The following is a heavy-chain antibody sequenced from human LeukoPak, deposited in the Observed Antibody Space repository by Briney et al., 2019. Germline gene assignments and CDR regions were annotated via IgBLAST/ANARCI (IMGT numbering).Heavy chain of an antibody. CDR3: AKEGIAVAVN. D-gene: IGHD6-19*01. CDR2: ISDSGGRT. Sequence: PGRSLRLSCAASGYTFSSYAMSWVRQAPGKGLEWVSSISDSGGRTYYADSVKGRFTISRDNSKNTLYLQMNSLRAEDTAVYYCAKEGIAVAVNWGQGTLVTVSS. CDR1: GYTFSSYA. V-gene: IGHV3-23*01. J-gene: IGHJ4*02.